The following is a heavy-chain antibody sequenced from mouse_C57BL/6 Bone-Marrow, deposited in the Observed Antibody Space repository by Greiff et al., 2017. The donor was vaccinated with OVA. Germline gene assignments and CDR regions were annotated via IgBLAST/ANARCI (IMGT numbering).Heavy chain of an antibody. CDR2: FHPANGNT. J-gene: IGHJ4*01. V-gene: IGHV14-3*01. CDR3: ATITTVVATGDN. D-gene: IGHD1-1*01. CDR1: GFNIKTTY. Sequence: EVKLQESVAELVRPGASVKLSCTASGFNIKTTYMHWVKQRPEQGLEWIGRFHPANGNTKYAAKFQGKATITAETSSNTAYLQLSSLTSEDTAIYYCATITTVVATGDNWGQGTSVTVS.